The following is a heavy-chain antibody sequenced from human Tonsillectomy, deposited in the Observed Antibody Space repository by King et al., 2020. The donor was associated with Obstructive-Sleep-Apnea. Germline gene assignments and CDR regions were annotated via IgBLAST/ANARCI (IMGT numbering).Heavy chain of an antibody. J-gene: IGHJ3*02. V-gene: IGHV1-46*01. CDR1: GYTFTSYY. Sequence: VQLVQSGAEVKKPGASVKVSCKASGYTFTSYYMHWVRQAPGQGLEWMGIINPSGGSTSYAQKFQGRVTMTRDTSTSTVYMELSSLRSEDTAVYYCARDLADYDFWSGYYTCMGDAFDIWGQGTMVTVSS. CDR3: ARDLADYDFWSGYYTCMGDAFDI. CDR2: INPSGGST. D-gene: IGHD3-3*01.